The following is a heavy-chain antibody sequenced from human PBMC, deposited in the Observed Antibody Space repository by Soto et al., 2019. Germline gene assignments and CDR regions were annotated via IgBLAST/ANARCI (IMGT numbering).Heavy chain of an antibody. V-gene: IGHV4-59*08. CDR1: GGSISSYY. CDR2: IYYSGST. Sequence: QVQLQESGPGLVKPSETLSLTCTVSGGSISSYYWSWIRQPPGKGLEWIGYIYYSGSTNYNPSIKSQRTKSVDTSKNQFALKLSSVTAADTAVYYCAIRYGSAIDYWGQGTLVTVSS. J-gene: IGHJ4*02. D-gene: IGHD1-26*01. CDR3: AIRYGSAIDY.